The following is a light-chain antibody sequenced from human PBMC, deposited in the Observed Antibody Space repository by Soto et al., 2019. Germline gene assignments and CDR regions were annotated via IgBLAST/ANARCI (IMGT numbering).Light chain of an antibody. J-gene: IGKJ1*01. Sequence: EIVLTQSPDTLSLSPGERATLSCRASQSVSSLLAWYQQKPGQAPRLLIYDTFNRATGIPARFSGSGSGTDLTLTISRLEPEDFAVYYCLHRNGWLRTFGQGTKVEIK. CDR2: DTF. V-gene: IGKV3-11*01. CDR3: LHRNGWLRT. CDR1: QSVSSL.